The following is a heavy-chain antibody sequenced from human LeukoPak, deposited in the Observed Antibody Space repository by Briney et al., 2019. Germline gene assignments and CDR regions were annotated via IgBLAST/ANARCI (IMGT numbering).Heavy chain of an antibody. J-gene: IGHJ3*02. Sequence: GGSLRLSCAASGFTFSSYAMHWVRQAPGKGLEWVAVISYDGSNKYYADSVKGRFTISRDNSKNTLYLQMNSLRAEDMAVYYCARDRGSSSHDAFDIWGQGTMVTVSS. CDR1: GFTFSSYA. V-gene: IGHV3-30-3*01. D-gene: IGHD6-13*01. CDR2: ISYDGSNK. CDR3: ARDRGSSSHDAFDI.